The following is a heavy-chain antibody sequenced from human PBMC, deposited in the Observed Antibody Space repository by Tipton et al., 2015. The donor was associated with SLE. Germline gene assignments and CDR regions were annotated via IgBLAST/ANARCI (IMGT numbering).Heavy chain of an antibody. CDR2: IKSDGNNI. D-gene: IGHD4-23*01. CDR1: GFRLSSYW. Sequence: SLRLSCVASGFRLSSYWMHWVRQDPGKGLVWVSQIKSDGNNIVYADSVEGRFTISRDNAKNTLFLQMNSLRVKDTAVYYCARDSVGPEAFDMWGQGTMVTVSS. V-gene: IGHV3-74*01. J-gene: IGHJ3*02. CDR3: ARDSVGPEAFDM.